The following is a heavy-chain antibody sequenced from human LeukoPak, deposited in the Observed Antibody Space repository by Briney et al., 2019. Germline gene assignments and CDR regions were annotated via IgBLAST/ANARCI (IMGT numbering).Heavy chain of an antibody. V-gene: IGHV3-53*04. Sequence: GGSLRLSCAASGFTVSSNYMSWVRQAPGKGLEWVSVIYSGGRTYYADSVKGRFTIPRHNSKNTLYLQMKRLRAEDTAVYYCATGWFDPWGQGTLVTVSS. CDR2: IYSGGRT. CDR1: GFTVSSNY. D-gene: IGHD2-8*02. CDR3: ATGWFDP. J-gene: IGHJ5*02.